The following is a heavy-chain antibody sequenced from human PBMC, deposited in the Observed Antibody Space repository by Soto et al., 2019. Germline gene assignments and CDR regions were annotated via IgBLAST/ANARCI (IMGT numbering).Heavy chain of an antibody. J-gene: IGHJ4*02. V-gene: IGHV4-59*01. CDR1: GGSISSYY. CDR2: IYYSGST. CDR3: ARGSHSNYYDSSGYYKEKEVFDY. Sequence: KASETLSLTCTVSGGSISSYYWSWIRQPPGKGLEWIGYIYYSGSTNYNPSLKSRVTISVDTSKNQFSLKLSSVTAADTAVYYCARGSHSNYYDSSGYYKEKEVFDYWGQGTLVTVSS. D-gene: IGHD3-22*01.